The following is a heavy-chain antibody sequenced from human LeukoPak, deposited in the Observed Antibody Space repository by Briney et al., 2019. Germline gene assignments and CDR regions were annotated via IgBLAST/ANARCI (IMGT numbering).Heavy chain of an antibody. CDR3: ARQISDYYYYYIDV. CDR2: FYYSGTT. V-gene: IGHV4-39*01. D-gene: IGHD3-3*01. CDR1: GGSISSSHYY. Sequence: SETLSLTYTVSGGSISSSHYYWGWIRQPPGKGLKGFGTFYYSGTTYYNPSLESRVTMSEDTSKTQFTLSLRSVTDTDTAVYYCARQISDYYYYYIDVWGNGTTVTVSS. J-gene: IGHJ6*03.